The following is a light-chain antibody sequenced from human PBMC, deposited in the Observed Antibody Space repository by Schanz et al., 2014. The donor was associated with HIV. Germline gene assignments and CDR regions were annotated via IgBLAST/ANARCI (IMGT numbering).Light chain of an antibody. J-gene: IGLJ3*02. CDR2: EVS. Sequence: QSALTQPASVSGSPGQSISISCTGTSGDVGGYNYVSWYQQHPGKAPKLMIYEVSKRPSGVPDRFSGSKSGNTASLTVSGLQAEDEADYYCSSYAGSNWVFGGGTKLTVL. CDR1: SGDVGGYNY. CDR3: SSYAGSNWV. V-gene: IGLV2-8*01.